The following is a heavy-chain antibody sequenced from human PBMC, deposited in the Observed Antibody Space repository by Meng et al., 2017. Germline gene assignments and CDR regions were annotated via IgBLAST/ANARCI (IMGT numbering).Heavy chain of an antibody. V-gene: IGHV3-21*01. CDR2: ISSSSSYI. CDR1: GFTFSSYS. Sequence: GESLKISCAASGFTFSSYSMNWVRQAPGKGLEWVSSISSSSSYIYYADSVKGRFTISRDNAKNSLYLQMNSLRAEDTAVYYCARGGGGYYDSSGYYYGDYWGQGTLVTVSS. CDR3: ARGGGGYYDSSGYYYGDY. D-gene: IGHD3-22*01. J-gene: IGHJ4*02.